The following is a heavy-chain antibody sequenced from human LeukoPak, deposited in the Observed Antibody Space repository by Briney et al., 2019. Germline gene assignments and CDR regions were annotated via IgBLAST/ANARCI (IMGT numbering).Heavy chain of an antibody. Sequence: KPGGSLRLSCAASGFTFSSYSMNWVRQAPGKGLEWVLCISSGSNYIHYADSVKGRFTISRDNAKNSLYLQMNSLRAEDTAVYYCARGGTSATNNWFDPWGQGTLVTVSS. D-gene: IGHD4-17*01. CDR3: ARGGTSATNNWFDP. J-gene: IGHJ5*02. CDR1: GFTFSSYS. CDR2: ISSGSNYI. V-gene: IGHV3-21*01.